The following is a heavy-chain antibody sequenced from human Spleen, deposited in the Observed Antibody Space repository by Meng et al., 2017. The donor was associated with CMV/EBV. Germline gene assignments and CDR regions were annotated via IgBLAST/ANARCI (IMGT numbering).Heavy chain of an antibody. Sequence: ASGFTCSNFAMSWVRQAPGKGLEWVSVISGSGGGTFYADSVKGRFTISRDNSQNTLYLQMNSLRAEDTAVYYCAKDFSVVPAFFDYWGQGTLVTVSS. CDR1: GFTCSNFA. D-gene: IGHD2-2*01. CDR3: AKDFSVVPAFFDY. CDR2: ISGSGGGT. J-gene: IGHJ4*02. V-gene: IGHV3-23*01.